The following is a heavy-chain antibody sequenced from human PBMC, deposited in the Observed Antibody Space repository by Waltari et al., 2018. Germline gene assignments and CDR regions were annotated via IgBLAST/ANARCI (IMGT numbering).Heavy chain of an antibody. D-gene: IGHD6-19*01. CDR1: GGSFSGYY. CDR3: ARGRRQWLVRGGFDY. Sequence: QVQLQQWGAGLLKPSETLSLTCAVYGGSFSGYYWSWIRQPPGKGLEWIGEINHSGSTNYNPALKRRVTISVDTSKNQFSLKLSSVTAADTAVYYCARGRRQWLVRGGFDYWGQGTLVTVSS. V-gene: IGHV4-34*01. J-gene: IGHJ4*02. CDR2: INHSGST.